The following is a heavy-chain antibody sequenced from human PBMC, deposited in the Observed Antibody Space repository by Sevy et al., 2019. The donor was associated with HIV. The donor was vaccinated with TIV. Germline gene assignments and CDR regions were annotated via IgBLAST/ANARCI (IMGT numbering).Heavy chain of an antibody. Sequence: GESLKISCKGSGYSFTSYWIGWVRQMPGKGLEWMGIIYPGDSDTRYSPSFQGRVTISADKAISTAYQQWSSLKASDTAMYYCARPGYSSDWSLIDYWGQGTLITVSS. J-gene: IGHJ4*02. CDR2: IYPGDSDT. CDR3: ARPGYSSDWSLIDY. V-gene: IGHV5-51*01. CDR1: GYSFTSYW. D-gene: IGHD6-19*01.